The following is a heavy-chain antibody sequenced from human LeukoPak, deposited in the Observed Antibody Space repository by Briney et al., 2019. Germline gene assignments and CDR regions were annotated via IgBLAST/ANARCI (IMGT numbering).Heavy chain of an antibody. CDR1: GFTFSSHA. Sequence: GGSLRLSCAASGFTFSSHAMSWVRQAPGKGLEWVSAISGSGGSTYYADSVKGRFTISRDNSKNTLYLQMNSLRAEDTAVYYCAKDVAYCSRTSCYVNFDYWGQGTLVTVSS. CDR2: ISGSGGST. CDR3: AKDVAYCSRTSCYVNFDY. V-gene: IGHV3-23*01. D-gene: IGHD2-2*01. J-gene: IGHJ4*02.